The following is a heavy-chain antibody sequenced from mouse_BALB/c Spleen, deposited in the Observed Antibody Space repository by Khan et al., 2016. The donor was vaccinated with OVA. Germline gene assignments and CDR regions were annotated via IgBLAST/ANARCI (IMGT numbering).Heavy chain of an antibody. CDR2: IYPGDGNT. CDR3: TRIGDYDEGFVY. V-gene: IGHV1-80*01. J-gene: IGHJ3*01. Sequence: QVQLKPSGAELVRPGSSVKISCKASGYAFSSDWMNWVKQRPGQGLEWIGQIYPGDGNTNYNGKFKGKAKLTADKSSSTAHMQLSSLTSEDSAVYFCTRIGDYDEGFVYWGQGTLVTVSA. D-gene: IGHD2-4*01. CDR1: GYAFSSDW.